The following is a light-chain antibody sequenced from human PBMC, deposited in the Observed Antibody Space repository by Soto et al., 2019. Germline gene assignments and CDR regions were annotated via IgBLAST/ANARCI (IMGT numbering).Light chain of an antibody. V-gene: IGKV3-11*01. CDR2: DAY. CDR3: QQRQMRPIT. CDR1: QSFRGL. Sequence: EVVLTQSPLTLSLSPGERATLSCRASQSFRGLLAWYQQKPGQAPRLLIYDAYNRATGIPPRFSGSGSGTDFTLTISSLEPEDSAVYYCQQRQMRPITFGQGTRLEIK. J-gene: IGKJ5*01.